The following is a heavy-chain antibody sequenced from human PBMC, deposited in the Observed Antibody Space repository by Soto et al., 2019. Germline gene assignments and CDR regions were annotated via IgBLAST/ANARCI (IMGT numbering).Heavy chain of an antibody. CDR3: ARFPPHRTPMVRFHPRDGMDV. CDR1: GDSINNYY. V-gene: IGHV4-59*01. J-gene: IGHJ6*02. D-gene: IGHD3-10*01. Sequence: PSDTLSLTCTVSGDSINNYYWTWIRQPPGGGLEWIGYIYNSGSTNYNPSLKSRVTISVDTSKNQFSLKLSSVTAADTAVYYCARFPPHRTPMVRFHPRDGMDVWGQGTTVT. CDR2: IYNSGST.